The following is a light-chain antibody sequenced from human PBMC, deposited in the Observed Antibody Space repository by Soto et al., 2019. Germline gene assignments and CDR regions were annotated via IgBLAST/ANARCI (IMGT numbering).Light chain of an antibody. CDR3: SSYKSSSTLPYV. Sequence: QSALTQPASVSGSPGQSITISCTGTSSDVGGYNLVSWYQQYPDKAPKLMIFDVNTRPSGVSNRFSGSKSGNTASLTISGLQAGDEADYYCSSYKSSSTLPYVFGTGTKVTVL. CDR2: DVN. J-gene: IGLJ1*01. V-gene: IGLV2-14*01. CDR1: SSDVGGYNL.